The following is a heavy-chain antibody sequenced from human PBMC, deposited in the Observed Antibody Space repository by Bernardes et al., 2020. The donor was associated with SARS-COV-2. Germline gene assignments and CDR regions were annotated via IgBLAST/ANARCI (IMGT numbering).Heavy chain of an antibody. D-gene: IGHD2-2*01. CDR3: ARVGGYQLPLGLHYYYYGMDV. Sequence: SETLSLTCTVSGGSISSSSYYWGWIRQPPGKGLEWIGSIYYSGSTYYNPSLKSRVTISVDTSKNQFSLKLSSVTAADTAVYYCARVGGYQLPLGLHYYYYGMDVWGQGTTVTVSS. CDR2: IYYSGST. J-gene: IGHJ6*02. CDR1: GGSISSSSYY. V-gene: IGHV4-39*01.